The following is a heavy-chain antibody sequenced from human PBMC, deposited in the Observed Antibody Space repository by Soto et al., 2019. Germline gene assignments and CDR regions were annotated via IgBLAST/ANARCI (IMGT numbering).Heavy chain of an antibody. Sequence: QLQLQESGPGLVKPSETLSLTCTVSGDSFSSSGHYWGWIRQPPGKGLEWIGSVSYSGYTYDYPSLKTGVTISVDTSKNQFSLILASVTAADTAVYYCARYYDTFDSWGQGTLVTVSS. CDR3: ARYYDTFDS. J-gene: IGHJ4*02. CDR2: VSYSGYT. D-gene: IGHD3-22*01. CDR1: GDSFSSSGHY. V-gene: IGHV4-39*01.